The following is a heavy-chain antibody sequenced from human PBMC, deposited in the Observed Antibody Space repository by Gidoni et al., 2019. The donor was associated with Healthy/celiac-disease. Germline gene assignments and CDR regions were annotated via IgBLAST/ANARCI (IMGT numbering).Heavy chain of an antibody. Sequence: QVTLKESGPVLVTPTETLTLTCTVSGFSLSNARMGVSWLRQPPGKALEWLAHIFSNDEKSYSTSLKSRLTISKDTSKSQAVLTMTNMDPVDTATYYCALWTYQPLLRRINWFDPWGQGTLVTVSS. J-gene: IGHJ5*02. CDR3: ALWTYQPLLRRINWFDP. CDR2: IFSNDEK. V-gene: IGHV2-26*01. CDR1: GFSLSNARMG. D-gene: IGHD2-15*01.